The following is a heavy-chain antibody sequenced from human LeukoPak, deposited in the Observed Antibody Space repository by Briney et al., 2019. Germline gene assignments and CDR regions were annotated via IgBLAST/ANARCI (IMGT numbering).Heavy chain of an antibody. CDR2: IYHSGST. V-gene: IGHV4-30-2*01. J-gene: IGHJ4*02. CDR1: GGSISSGGYY. CDR3: ARDPGSIVGASFDY. D-gene: IGHD1-26*01. Sequence: PSETLSLTCTVSGGSISSGGYYWSWIRQPPGKGLEWIGYIYHSGSTYYNPSLKSRVTISVDRSKNQFSLKLSTETAADTAVYYCARDPGSIVGASFDYWGQGTLVTVSS.